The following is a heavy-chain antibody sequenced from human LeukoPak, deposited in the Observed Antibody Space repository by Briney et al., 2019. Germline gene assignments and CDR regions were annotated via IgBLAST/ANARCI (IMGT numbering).Heavy chain of an antibody. D-gene: IGHD6-6*01. CDR3: ARENWRSKSIDFDS. J-gene: IGHJ4*02. Sequence: SETLSLTCAVYGGSFSRSYWSWIRQPPGKGLEWIGEINHSGSTKYNPSLKSRVTISVDTSKNRFSLKLSSATAADTAAYFCARENWRSKSIDFDSWGQGTLVTVSS. V-gene: IGHV4-34*01. CDR1: GGSFSRSY. CDR2: INHSGST.